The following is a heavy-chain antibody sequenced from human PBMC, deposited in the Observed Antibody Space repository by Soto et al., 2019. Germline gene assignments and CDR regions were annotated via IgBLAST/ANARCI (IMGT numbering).Heavy chain of an antibody. V-gene: IGHV4-39*01. J-gene: IGHJ4*02. CDR3: ASLEGLATTSYYFDF. CDR1: DGSINSDRDY. CDR2: IYYRGNA. D-gene: IGHD6-19*01. Sequence: SETRSLTCSVSDGSINSDRDYWGCIRQPPGKGLEWIGSIYYRGNAYYNPSLQSRVTISLDKSRSQFSLKLNSVTAAASAVYFCASLEGLATTSYYFDFWGPAALVPVSS.